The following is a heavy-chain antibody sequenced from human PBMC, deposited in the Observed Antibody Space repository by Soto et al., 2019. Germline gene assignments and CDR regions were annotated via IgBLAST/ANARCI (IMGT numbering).Heavy chain of an antibody. J-gene: IGHJ4*02. V-gene: IGHV3-23*01. D-gene: IGHD2-15*01. CDR2: ITTNGHR. Sequence: EVHLLESGGVLVQPGESLRLSCETSGFTFSNCVMTWVRQPPGKRLEWVSVITTNGHREYAVSVKGRFTLSRDISKNTVYLQLRHRRVEDTAVYYRAKGLLNGRWYAAHLGQGTLVPLFS. CDR1: GFTFSNCV. CDR3: AKGLLNGRWYAAH.